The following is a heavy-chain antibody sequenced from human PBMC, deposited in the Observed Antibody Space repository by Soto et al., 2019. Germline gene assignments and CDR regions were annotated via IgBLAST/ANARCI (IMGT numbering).Heavy chain of an antibody. CDR2: ISWNSDNI. CDR3: AKDLYSNYGDAFDI. V-gene: IGHV3-9*01. Sequence: GGSLRLSCAASGFTFDDYAMHWVRQAPGKGLEWVSGISWNSDNIGYADSVKGRFTISRDNAKNSLYLQMNSLRAEDTALYYCAKDLYSNYGDAFDIWGQGTLVTVSS. CDR1: GFTFDDYA. J-gene: IGHJ3*02. D-gene: IGHD4-4*01.